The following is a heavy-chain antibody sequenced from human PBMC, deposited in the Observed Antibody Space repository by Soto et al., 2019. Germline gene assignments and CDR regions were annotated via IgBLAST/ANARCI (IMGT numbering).Heavy chain of an antibody. CDR3: ARDLVGATI. Sequence: EVQLVESGGGLVKPGGSLRLSCAASGFTFSSYSMNWVRQAPGKGLEWVSSISSSSNYIYYADSVKGRFTIFRDNAKNSLYLQMNSLRAEDTAVYYCARDLVGATIWGQGTLVTVSS. J-gene: IGHJ4*02. CDR1: GFTFSSYS. V-gene: IGHV3-21*01. D-gene: IGHD1-26*01. CDR2: ISSSSNYI.